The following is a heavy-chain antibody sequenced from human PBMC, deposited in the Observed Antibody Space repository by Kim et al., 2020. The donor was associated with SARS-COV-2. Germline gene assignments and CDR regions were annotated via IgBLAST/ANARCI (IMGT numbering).Heavy chain of an antibody. Sequence: SETLSLTCTVSGGSISSYYWSWIRQPPGKGLEWIGYIYYSGGTIYNPSLKSRDTISVDTSKNQFSLNLNSMTAADTAIYYCARYYGRSRFYGLDVWGQGTTVTVSS. V-gene: IGHV4-59*01. CDR2: IYYSGGT. CDR1: GGSISSYY. CDR3: ARYYGRSRFYGLDV. J-gene: IGHJ6*02. D-gene: IGHD3-10*01.